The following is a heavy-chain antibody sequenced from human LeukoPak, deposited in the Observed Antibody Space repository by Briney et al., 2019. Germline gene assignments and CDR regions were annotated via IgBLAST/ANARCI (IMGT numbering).Heavy chain of an antibody. D-gene: IGHD2-21*02. V-gene: IGHV1-18*01. J-gene: IGHJ3*02. CDR2: ISAYNGNT. CDR1: GYTFTSYG. CDR3: ARDDCGGDCYADAFDI. Sequence: ASVKVSCKASGYTFTSYGISWVRQAPGQGLEWMGWISAYNGNTNYAQKLQGRVTMTIDTSTSTAYMELRSLRSDDTAVYYCARDDCGGDCYADAFDIWGQGTMVTVSS.